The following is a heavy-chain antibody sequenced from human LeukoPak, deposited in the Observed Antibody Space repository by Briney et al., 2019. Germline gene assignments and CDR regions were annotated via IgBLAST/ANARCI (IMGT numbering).Heavy chain of an antibody. Sequence: ASVKVSCKASGYTFTSYYMHWVRQAPGQGLEWMGWINPNSGGTNYAQKFQGRVTMTRDTSISTAYMELSRLRSDDTAVYYRATPERGYSGYDFGSWGQGTLVTVSS. CDR2: INPNSGGT. V-gene: IGHV1-2*02. CDR3: ATPERGYSGYDFGS. CDR1: GYTFTSYY. D-gene: IGHD5-12*01. J-gene: IGHJ4*02.